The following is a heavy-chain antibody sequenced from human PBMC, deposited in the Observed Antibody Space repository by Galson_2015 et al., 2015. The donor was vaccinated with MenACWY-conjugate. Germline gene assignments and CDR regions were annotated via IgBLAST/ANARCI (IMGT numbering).Heavy chain of an antibody. V-gene: IGHV3-7*03. Sequence: SLRLSCAASGFRFSSQWLSWVRQAPGKGPECVASINEDGSDKSYIDSVKGRFTISRDNAQNSLPLQMNSLSVEDTAVYYCARGGNWGHGTLVTVSS. CDR3: ARGGN. D-gene: IGHD4-23*01. J-gene: IGHJ4*01. CDR1: GFRFSSQW. CDR2: INEDGSDK.